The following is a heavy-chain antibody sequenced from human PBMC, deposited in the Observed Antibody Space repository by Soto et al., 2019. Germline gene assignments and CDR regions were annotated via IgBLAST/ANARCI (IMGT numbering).Heavy chain of an antibody. J-gene: IGHJ6*02. D-gene: IGHD2-15*01. CDR2: IYYSGST. V-gene: IGHV4-31*03. CDR1: GGSISSGGYY. Sequence: QVQLQESGPGLVKPSQTLSLTCTVSGGSISSGGYYWSWIRQHPGKVLEWIGYIYYSGSTYYNPSLKSRVTISVDTSKNQCSLKLSSVTAADTAVYYCARLAVGYYYGMDVWGQGTTVTVSS. CDR3: ARLAVGYYYGMDV.